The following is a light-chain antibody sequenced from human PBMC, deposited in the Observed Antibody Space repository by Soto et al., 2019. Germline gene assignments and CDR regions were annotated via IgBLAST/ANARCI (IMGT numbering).Light chain of an antibody. CDR1: SSNIGAGYD. V-gene: IGLV1-40*01. J-gene: IGLJ3*02. Sequence: QSVLTQPPSMSGAPGQRVSISCTGSSSNIGAGYDVHWYQQLPGTAPKLLLRDNSDRPSGVPDRFSGPKSGTSASLAITGLQAEDEADYYCQSYDSSLSAPVFGGGTKLSVL. CDR2: DNS. CDR3: QSYDSSLSAPV.